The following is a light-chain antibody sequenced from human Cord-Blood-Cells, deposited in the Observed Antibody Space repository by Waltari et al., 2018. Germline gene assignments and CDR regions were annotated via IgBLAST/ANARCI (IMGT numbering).Light chain of an antibody. Sequence: ELLMPQSPATLSVSPGERVTLSCRAYQSVSNNLAWYQQKLVQAPRLLIYGASTRATGIPARFSGSGSGTEFTLTISSLQSEDFAVYYCQQYNNWSTFGPGTKVDIK. CDR1: QSVSNN. J-gene: IGKJ3*01. CDR2: GAS. V-gene: IGKV3-15*01. CDR3: QQYNNWST.